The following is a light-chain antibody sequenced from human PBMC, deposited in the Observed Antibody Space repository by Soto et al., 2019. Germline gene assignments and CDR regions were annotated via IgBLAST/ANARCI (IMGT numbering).Light chain of an antibody. Sequence: PLARASLSCRASQSVSSTYLVWYQQKPGQAPRLLIYGASSRATGIPDRFSGSGSGTDFTLTISRLEPEDFALYYCQQYGNSPKTFGQGTKVDIK. CDR3: QQYGNSPKT. CDR2: GAS. J-gene: IGKJ1*01. CDR1: QSVSSTY. V-gene: IGKV3-20*01.